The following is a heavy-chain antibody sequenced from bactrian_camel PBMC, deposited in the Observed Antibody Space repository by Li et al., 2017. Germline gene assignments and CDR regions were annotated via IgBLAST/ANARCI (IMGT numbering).Heavy chain of an antibody. CDR3: AARRSGVHCSGGLIEAEFDY. CDR2: IHRDGTT. J-gene: IGHJ4*01. Sequence: QVQLVESGGGSVQAGGSLRLSRVASASTYSSGAMGWFRQVPGKEREGVATIHRDGTTAYADSVKGRFTISKDNFKNTLYLQMNSLKPEDTAMYYCAARRSGVHCSGGLIEAEFDYWVQGTQVTVS. V-gene: IGHV3S9*01. CDR1: ASTYSSGA. D-gene: IGHD3*01.